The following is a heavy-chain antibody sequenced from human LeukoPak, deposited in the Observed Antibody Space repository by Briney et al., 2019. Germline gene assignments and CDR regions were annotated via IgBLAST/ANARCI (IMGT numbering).Heavy chain of an antibody. CDR1: GFTVSSNY. Sequence: GGSLRLSCAASGFTVSSNYMSWVRQAPGKGLEWVSVIYSGGSTYYADSVKGRFTISRDNSKNTLYLQMNSLGAEDTAVYYCARGGGEYYDFWSGLVAMDVWGQGTTVTVSS. CDR2: IYSGGST. J-gene: IGHJ6*02. V-gene: IGHV3-66*01. D-gene: IGHD3-3*01. CDR3: ARGGGEYYDFWSGLVAMDV.